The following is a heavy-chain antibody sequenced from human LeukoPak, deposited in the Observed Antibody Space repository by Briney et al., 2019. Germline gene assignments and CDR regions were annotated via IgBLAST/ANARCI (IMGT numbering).Heavy chain of an antibody. D-gene: IGHD3-10*01. CDR2: IYYSGRT. CDR1: GDSISGYY. Sequence: SGTLSLTCNVSGDSISGYYWSWFRQPPGKGLEWIGDIYYSGRTNYNPSLKSRVTISVDTAKNQFSLQLNPVTAADTAVYYCARDYYYGSGSYYNWFDPWGQGTLVTVSS. J-gene: IGHJ5*02. CDR3: ARDYYYGSGSYYNWFDP. V-gene: IGHV4-59*01.